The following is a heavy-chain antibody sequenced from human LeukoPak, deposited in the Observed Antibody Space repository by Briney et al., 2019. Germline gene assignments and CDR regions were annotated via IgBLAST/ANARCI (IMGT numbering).Heavy chain of an antibody. CDR1: GFTFDDYG. Sequence: GGSLRLSCAASGFTFDDYGMSWVRQAPGKGLEWVSGINLNDGSTSYADSVKGRFTISRDNAKNSLYLQMNSLRVEDTALYYCARSVAASRDYWGQGTLVTVSS. V-gene: IGHV3-20*04. D-gene: IGHD2-15*01. CDR2: INLNDGST. J-gene: IGHJ4*02. CDR3: ARSVAASRDY.